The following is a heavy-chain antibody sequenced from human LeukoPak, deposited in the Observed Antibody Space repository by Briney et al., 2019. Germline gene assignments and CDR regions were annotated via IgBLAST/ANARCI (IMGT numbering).Heavy chain of an antibody. CDR1: GDSISSGSYY. D-gene: IGHD3-10*01. Sequence: SETLSLTCTVSGDSISSGSYYWSWIRQPAGTGLEWIGRIYISGTTNNNPSLKSRVTISADTSKNQFSLKLSSVTAADTAVYYCARERGKHVWFGDWGQGTLVTVSS. CDR3: ARERGKHVWFGD. V-gene: IGHV4-61*02. J-gene: IGHJ4*02. CDR2: IYISGTT.